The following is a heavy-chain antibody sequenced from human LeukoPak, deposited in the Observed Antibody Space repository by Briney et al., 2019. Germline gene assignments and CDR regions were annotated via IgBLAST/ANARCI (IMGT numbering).Heavy chain of an antibody. CDR1: GGSLSNYY. CDR3: ARVRNYPDAFDI. D-gene: IGHD5-24*01. Sequence: PSETLSLTCTVSGGSLSNYYWAWIRQPPGKGLEWIGYIYDTGSTKYNPSLKSRLTISLHTSRSQFSLNLSSLTAADTAIYYCARVRNYPDAFDIWGQGRMVTVSS. J-gene: IGHJ3*02. CDR2: IYDTGST. V-gene: IGHV4-59*01.